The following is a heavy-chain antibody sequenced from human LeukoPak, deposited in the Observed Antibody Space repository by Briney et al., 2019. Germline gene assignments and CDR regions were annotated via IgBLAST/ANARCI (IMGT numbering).Heavy chain of an antibody. CDR3: AKPQSSSGYYGN. CDR2: ISGSGGST. V-gene: IGHV3-23*01. CDR1: GFTVTVNY. J-gene: IGHJ4*02. Sequence: GGSLRLSCAVSGFTVTVNYMSWVRQAPGKGLEWVSAISGSGGSTYYADSVKGRFTISRDNSKNTLYLQMNSLRAEDTAVYYCAKPQSSSGYYGNWGQGTLVTVSS. D-gene: IGHD3-22*01.